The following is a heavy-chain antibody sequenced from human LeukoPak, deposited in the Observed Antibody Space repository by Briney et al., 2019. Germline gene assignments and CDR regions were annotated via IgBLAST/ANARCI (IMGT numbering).Heavy chain of an antibody. CDR1: GGSISSSSYY. J-gene: IGHJ6*02. CDR2: IYYSGST. CDR3: ARQGVDASYGAPYYYYGMDV. D-gene: IGHD5-18*01. Sequence: PSETLSLTCTVSGGSISSSSYYWGWIRQPPGKGLEWIGSIYYSGSTYYNPSLKSRVTISVDTSKNQFSLKLSSVTAADTAVYYCARQGVDASYGAPYYYYGMDVWGQGTTVTVSS. V-gene: IGHV4-39*01.